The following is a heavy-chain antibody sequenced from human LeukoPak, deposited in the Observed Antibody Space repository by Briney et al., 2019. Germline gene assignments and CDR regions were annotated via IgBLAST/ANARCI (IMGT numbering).Heavy chain of an antibody. CDR3: ARVPVWEGYYYYMDV. V-gene: IGHV1-2*02. Sequence: ASVKVSCKASGYTFTGHYMHWVRQAPGQGLEWMGWINPNSGGTNYAQKFQGRVTMTRDTSISTAYMELSRLRSDDTAVYYCARVPVWEGYYYYMDVWGKGTTVTVSS. CDR2: INPNSGGT. D-gene: IGHD1-26*01. J-gene: IGHJ6*03. CDR1: GYTFTGHY.